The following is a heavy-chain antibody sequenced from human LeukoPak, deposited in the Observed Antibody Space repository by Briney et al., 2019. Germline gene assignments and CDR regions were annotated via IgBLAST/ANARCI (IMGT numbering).Heavy chain of an antibody. CDR2: ISWNSDLI. Sequence: PGGSLRLSCVGSGFMFNDYVMRWVRQVPGKGLEWVSGISWNSDLIGYADSVKGRFTISRDNDRNTLHLQMNSLRVEDMAFYYCTKSPSFTLGGGYLDSWGQGSLVTVSS. CDR3: TKSPSFTLGGGYLDS. J-gene: IGHJ4*02. CDR1: GFMFNDYV. D-gene: IGHD3-22*01. V-gene: IGHV3-9*03.